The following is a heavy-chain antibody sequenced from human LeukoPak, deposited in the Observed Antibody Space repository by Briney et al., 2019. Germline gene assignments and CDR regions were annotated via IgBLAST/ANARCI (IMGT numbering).Heavy chain of an antibody. CDR1: GYSFTSYW. J-gene: IGHJ4*02. D-gene: IGHD2-2*01. Sequence: GESLKISCKGSGYSFTSYWIGWVRQMPGKGLEWMGIIYPGNSDTRYSPSFQGQVTISADTSINTAYLQWSSLKASDTAMYYCARHPYCSGANCLAIDYWGQGTLVTVSS. V-gene: IGHV5-51*01. CDR2: IYPGNSDT. CDR3: ARHPYCSGANCLAIDY.